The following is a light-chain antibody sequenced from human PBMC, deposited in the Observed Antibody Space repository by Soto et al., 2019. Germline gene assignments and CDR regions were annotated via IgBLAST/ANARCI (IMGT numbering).Light chain of an antibody. CDR3: QQYGSSPRVT. J-gene: IGKJ4*01. V-gene: IGKV3-20*01. CDR1: QSVSSSY. Sequence: EIVLTQSPGILSLSPGERATLSCRASQSVSSSYLAWYQQKPGQAPRLLIYGASSRATGIPDRFSGSGSGTDFPLTISRLEPEDFAVYYCQQYGSSPRVTFGGGTKVEIK. CDR2: GAS.